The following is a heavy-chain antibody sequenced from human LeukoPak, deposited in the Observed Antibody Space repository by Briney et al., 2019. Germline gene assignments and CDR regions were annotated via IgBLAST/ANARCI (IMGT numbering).Heavy chain of an antibody. D-gene: IGHD2-21*02. CDR2: ISWNSGSI. CDR3: ARFVVVTAGDY. J-gene: IGHJ4*01. V-gene: IGHV3-9*01. CDR1: GFTFDDYA. Sequence: PGRSLRLSCAASGFTFDDYAMHWVRQAPGKSLEWVSGISWNSGSIGYADSVKGRFTISRDTAKNTLYLQMNSLRVEDTAVYYCARFVVVTAGDYWGQGTLVTVSS.